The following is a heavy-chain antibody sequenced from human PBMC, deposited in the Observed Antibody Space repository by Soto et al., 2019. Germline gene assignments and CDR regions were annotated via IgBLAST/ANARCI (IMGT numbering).Heavy chain of an antibody. CDR2: IGGSGAKT. J-gene: IGHJ4*02. CDR1: GFSFRNYA. CDR3: AKGLYYYDSSGYYPEDYFDS. Sequence: GGSLRLSCAASGFSFRNYAMSWVRQAPGKGLEWVSAIGGSGAKTYYADSVKGRFTISRDNSDNTVYVQMNSLRPDDTAIYYCAKGLYYYDSSGYYPEDYFDSWGQGTLVTVSS. D-gene: IGHD3-22*01. V-gene: IGHV3-23*01.